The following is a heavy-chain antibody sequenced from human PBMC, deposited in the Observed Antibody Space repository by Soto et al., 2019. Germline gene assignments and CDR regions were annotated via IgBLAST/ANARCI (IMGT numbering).Heavy chain of an antibody. Sequence: GASVKVSCKASGYTFTSYGISWVRQAPGQGLEWMGWISAYNGNTNYAQKLQGRVTMTTDTSTSTAYMELRSLRSDDTAVYYCARDFAYSSSDGPPNYWGQGTLVTVSS. J-gene: IGHJ4*02. V-gene: IGHV1-18*01. D-gene: IGHD6-13*01. CDR1: GYTFTSYG. CDR3: ARDFAYSSSDGPPNY. CDR2: ISAYNGNT.